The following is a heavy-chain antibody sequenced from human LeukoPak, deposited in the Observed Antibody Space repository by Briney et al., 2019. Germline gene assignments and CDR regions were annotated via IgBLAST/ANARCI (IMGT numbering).Heavy chain of an antibody. D-gene: IGHD3-22*01. CDR3: AKDMGYDSSGPLDY. CDR2: ISWNSGSI. Sequence: PGGSLRLSCAASGFTFDDYAMHWVRQAPGKGLEWASGISWNSGSIGYADSVKGRFTISRDNAKNSLYLQMNSLRAEDMALYYCAKDMGYDSSGPLDYWGQGTLVTVSS. J-gene: IGHJ4*02. V-gene: IGHV3-9*03. CDR1: GFTFDDYA.